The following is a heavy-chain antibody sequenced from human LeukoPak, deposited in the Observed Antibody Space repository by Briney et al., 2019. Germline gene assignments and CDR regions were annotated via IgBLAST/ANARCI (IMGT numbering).Heavy chain of an antibody. D-gene: IGHD6-19*01. CDR2: IIPILGTA. V-gene: IGHV1-69*13. Sequence: GASVKVSCKASGGTFSSYAISWVRQAPGQGLEWMGGIIPILGTANYAQKFQGRVTITADESTSTAYMELSSLRSEDTAVYYCARNPGAVAGTVDYYYYGMDVWGQGATVTVSS. CDR1: GGTFSSYA. J-gene: IGHJ6*02. CDR3: ARNPGAVAGTVDYYYYGMDV.